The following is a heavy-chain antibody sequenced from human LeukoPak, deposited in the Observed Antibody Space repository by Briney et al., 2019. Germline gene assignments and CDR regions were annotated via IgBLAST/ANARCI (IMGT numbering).Heavy chain of an antibody. Sequence: ASVNVSCKASGYTFTGYYMHWVRQAAGQGLEGMGWINPNSGGTNYAQKFQGRVTMTRDTSISTAYMELSRLRSDDTAVYYCARDARYCSSTSCYTFFDYWGQGTLVTVSS. CDR1: GYTFTGYY. CDR3: ARDARYCSSTSCYTFFDY. J-gene: IGHJ4*02. D-gene: IGHD2-2*02. V-gene: IGHV1-2*02. CDR2: INPNSGGT.